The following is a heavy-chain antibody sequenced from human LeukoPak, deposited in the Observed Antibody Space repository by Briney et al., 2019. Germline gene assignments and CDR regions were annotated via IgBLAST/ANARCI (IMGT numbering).Heavy chain of an antibody. V-gene: IGHV3-74*01. CDR3: AKDPNGDYVGGFDM. CDR2: MNSAGTTI. D-gene: IGHD4-17*01. Sequence: PGGSLRLSCAASGFTISGFWMHWVRQVPGEGLVWVARMNSAGTTINYADSVKGRFTIFRDNSKNTLSLQMNSLRADDTALYYCAKDPNGDYVGGFDMRGQGTMVTVSS. J-gene: IGHJ3*02. CDR1: GFTISGFW.